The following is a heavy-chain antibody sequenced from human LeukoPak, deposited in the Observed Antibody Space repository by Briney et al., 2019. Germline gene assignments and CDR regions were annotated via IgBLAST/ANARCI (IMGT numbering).Heavy chain of an antibody. V-gene: IGHV4-59*01. CDR1: GGSLSISI. CDR3: ARQQIYVDSGLVDYFDY. CDR2: IYYSGST. J-gene: IGHJ4*02. D-gene: IGHD5-18*01. Sequence: PSETLSLTCTVPGGSLSISISSWIWPPPGKGLERLGYIYYSGSTNYNPSLRSRVTISADTSKNQFSLQVSSVTAADTAVYYCARQQIYVDSGLVDYFDYWGQGILVTVSS.